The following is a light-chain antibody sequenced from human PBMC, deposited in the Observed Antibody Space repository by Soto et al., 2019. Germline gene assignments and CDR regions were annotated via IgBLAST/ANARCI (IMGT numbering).Light chain of an antibody. V-gene: IGKV3-15*01. Sequence: EIVMTQSPATLSVSPGERATLSCRASQSVSSNLAWYQQKPGQAPRLLIYGASTRATGIPARFSGSGSRTAFTLTISSLHSEDSAVYYCQQYNTWPYTFGQGTKLEIK. CDR3: QQYNTWPYT. J-gene: IGKJ2*01. CDR2: GAS. CDR1: QSVSSN.